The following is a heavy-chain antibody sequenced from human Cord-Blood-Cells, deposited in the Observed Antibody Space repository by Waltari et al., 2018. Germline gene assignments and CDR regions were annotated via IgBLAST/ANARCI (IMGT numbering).Heavy chain of an antibody. V-gene: IGHV4-39*01. Sequence: QLQLQESGPGLVKPSETLSLTCTVSGGSISSSSYYWGWIRQPPGKGLEWIGSIYYSRTTYSNPSLKSRVTISVDTSKNQFSLKLSSVTAADTAVYYCARRMVTGSYYLAFDIWGQGTMVTVSS. CDR3: ARRMVTGSYYLAFDI. CDR1: GGSISSSSYY. CDR2: IYYSRTT. J-gene: IGHJ3*02. D-gene: IGHD3-10*01.